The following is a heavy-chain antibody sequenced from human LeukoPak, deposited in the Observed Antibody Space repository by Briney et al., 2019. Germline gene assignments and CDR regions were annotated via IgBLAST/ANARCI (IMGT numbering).Heavy chain of an antibody. CDR1: GYTFTGYY. CDR2: INPNSGGT. J-gene: IGHJ2*01. D-gene: IGHD6-13*01. Sequence: ASVKVSCKASGYTFTGYYMHWVRQAPGQGLEWMGWINPNSGGTNYAQKFQGWVTMTRDTSISTAYMELSRLRSDDTAVYYCARGGRWQQLVYWYFDLWGRGTLVTVSS. V-gene: IGHV1-2*04. CDR3: ARGGRWQQLVYWYFDL.